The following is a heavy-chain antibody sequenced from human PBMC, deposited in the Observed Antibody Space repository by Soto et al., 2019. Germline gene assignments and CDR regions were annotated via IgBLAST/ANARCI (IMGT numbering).Heavy chain of an antibody. V-gene: IGHV5-10-1*01. J-gene: IGHJ6*02. CDR2: IDPSDSYT. CDR1: GYNFTTYW. Sequence: ESLKVSCKCSGYNFTTYWSSLVRQMPGKGLEWMGRIDPSDSYTNYSPSFQGHVTISADKSISTAYLQWSSLKASDSAMYYCARYYHGMDVWGQGTTVTVSS. CDR3: ARYYHGMDV.